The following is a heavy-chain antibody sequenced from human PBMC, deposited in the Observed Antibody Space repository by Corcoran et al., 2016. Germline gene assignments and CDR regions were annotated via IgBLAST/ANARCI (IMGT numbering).Heavy chain of an antibody. D-gene: IGHD6-13*01. CDR2: ISSEGSNK. CDR3: AKLGYMCTTGSFDY. Sequence: QGQLVESGGGVVQPGRSLRLSWAASGFTFSSNGMHWVRQAPGQGRGRVSVISSEGSNKYYAESVKGRFTISRDNSKTTLYLQMNRLRAEDSAVCYCAKLGYMCTTGSFDYWGQGILFTVSS. CDR1: GFTFSSNG. V-gene: IGHV3-30*18. J-gene: IGHJ4*03.